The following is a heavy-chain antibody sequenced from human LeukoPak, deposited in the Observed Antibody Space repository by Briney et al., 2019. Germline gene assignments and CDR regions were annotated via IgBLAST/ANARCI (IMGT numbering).Heavy chain of an antibody. V-gene: IGHV1-2*02. D-gene: IGHD1-26*01. CDR2: INPNSGGT. CDR1: GYTFTGYY. Sequence: ASVKVSCKASGYTFTGYYIHWVRQAPGQWLEWMGWINPNSGGTNYAQKFQGRVTMTRDTSISTAYMELSRLRSDDTAVYYCARGPRVGYPPLDWFDPWGQGTLVTVSS. CDR3: ARGPRVGYPPLDWFDP. J-gene: IGHJ5*02.